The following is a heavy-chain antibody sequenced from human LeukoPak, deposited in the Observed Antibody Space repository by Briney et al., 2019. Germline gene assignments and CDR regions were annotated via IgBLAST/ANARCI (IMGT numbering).Heavy chain of an antibody. Sequence: ASVEVSCKASGYTFTSYDINWVRQATGQGLEWMGWMNPNSGNTGYAQKFQGRVTMTRNTSISTAYMELSSLRSEDTAVYYCARGMRTSRNWFDPWGQGTLVTVSS. V-gene: IGHV1-8*01. D-gene: IGHD2-2*01. CDR3: ARGMRTSRNWFDP. J-gene: IGHJ5*02. CDR1: GYTFTSYD. CDR2: MNPNSGNT.